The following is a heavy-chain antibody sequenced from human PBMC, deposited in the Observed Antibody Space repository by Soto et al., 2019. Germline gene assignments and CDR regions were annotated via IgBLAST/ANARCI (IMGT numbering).Heavy chain of an antibody. J-gene: IGHJ4*02. CDR2: ISGSGGST. D-gene: IGHD2-2*01. CDR1: GFTFSSYA. Sequence: VQLLESGGGLVQPGGSLRLSCAASGFTFSSYAMSWVRQAPGKGLEWVSAISGSGGSTYYADSVKGRFTISRDNSKNTLYLQMNSLRAEDTAVYYCAKALRDSVILVVPAAGFDYWGQGTLVTVSS. V-gene: IGHV3-23*01. CDR3: AKALRDSVILVVPAAGFDY.